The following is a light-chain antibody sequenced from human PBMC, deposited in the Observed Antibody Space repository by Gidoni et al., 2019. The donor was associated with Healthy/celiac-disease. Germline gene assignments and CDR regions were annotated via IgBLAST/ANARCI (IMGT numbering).Light chain of an antibody. J-gene: IGKJ4*01. V-gene: IGKV1-39*01. Sequence: DIQMTQSPSSLSASVVDRVTIPCRASQSISSYLNWYQQKPGKAPKLLIYAASSLQSGVPSRCSGSGSGTDFTLTISRLQPEDFATYYCQQSYSTPSFGGGTKVEIK. CDR2: AAS. CDR1: QSISSY. CDR3: QQSYSTPS.